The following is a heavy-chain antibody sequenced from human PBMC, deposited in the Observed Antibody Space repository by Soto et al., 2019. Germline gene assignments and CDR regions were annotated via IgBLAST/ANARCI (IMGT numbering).Heavy chain of an antibody. J-gene: IGHJ4*02. CDR2: ISGDGRTT. CDR1: GFTFSSHW. Sequence: GGSVRLSCAASGFTFSSHWMNWVRQGPGKGLVWVSRISGDGRTTSHADSVKGRFTISRDNAKNTLYLQMNSLRVEDTAVYYCARGVPNCSSSSCYFDFWGQGILVTVSS. D-gene: IGHD2-2*01. CDR3: ARGVPNCSSSSCYFDF. V-gene: IGHV3-74*01.